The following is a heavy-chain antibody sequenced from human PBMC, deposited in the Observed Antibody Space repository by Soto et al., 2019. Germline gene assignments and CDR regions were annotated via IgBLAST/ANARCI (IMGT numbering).Heavy chain of an antibody. D-gene: IGHD6-13*01. J-gene: IGHJ4*02. Sequence: QITLKESGPTLVKHTQTLTLTCTFSGFALSTSGVGVGWIRQPPGKALEWLAFIYWDDDRRYSPSLKSRLTITKDTSKNQVVLTVTNMDPVDTATYYCAHTLATAGLRILDYWGQGTLVTVSS. CDR3: AHTLATAGLRILDY. CDR2: IYWDDDR. V-gene: IGHV2-5*02. CDR1: GFALSTSGVG.